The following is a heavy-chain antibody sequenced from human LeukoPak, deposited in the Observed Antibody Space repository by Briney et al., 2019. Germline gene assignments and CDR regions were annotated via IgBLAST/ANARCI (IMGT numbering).Heavy chain of an antibody. CDR3: ARDRDGYTDWYFDL. Sequence: ASVKVSCKASGYTFTGYYMHWVRRAPGQGLEWMGWINPNSGGTNYAQKFQGRVTMARDTSISTAYMELSRLRSDDTAVYYCARDRDGYTDWYFDLWGRGTLVTVSS. D-gene: IGHD5-24*01. CDR2: INPNSGGT. CDR1: GYTFTGYY. J-gene: IGHJ2*01. V-gene: IGHV1-2*02.